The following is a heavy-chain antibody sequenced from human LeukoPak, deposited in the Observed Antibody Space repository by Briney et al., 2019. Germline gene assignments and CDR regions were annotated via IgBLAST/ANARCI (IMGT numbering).Heavy chain of an antibody. Sequence: GASVKVSCKASGGTFSSYAISWVRQAPGQGLEWMGGIIPIFGTANYAQKFQGRVTITADEPTSTAYMELSSLRSEDTAVYYCARSSSPITMVRGVIPHFDYWGQGTLVTVSS. D-gene: IGHD3-10*01. J-gene: IGHJ4*02. V-gene: IGHV1-69*01. CDR2: IIPIFGTA. CDR3: ARSSSPITMVRGVIPHFDY. CDR1: GGTFSSYA.